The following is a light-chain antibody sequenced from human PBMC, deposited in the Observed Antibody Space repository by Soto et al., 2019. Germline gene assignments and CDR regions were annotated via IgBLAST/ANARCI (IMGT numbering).Light chain of an antibody. CDR1: GSNIGSNY. V-gene: IGLV1-47*01. J-gene: IGLJ1*01. Sequence: VLTQPPSASGTPGQKVSISCSGSGSNIGSNYVYWYQQLPGTAPKLLIYKNNQRPSGVPDRFSGSKSDTSASPAISGLRSEDEADYYCAAWDDSLSGHLFGTGTKVTVL. CDR2: KNN. CDR3: AAWDDSLSGHL.